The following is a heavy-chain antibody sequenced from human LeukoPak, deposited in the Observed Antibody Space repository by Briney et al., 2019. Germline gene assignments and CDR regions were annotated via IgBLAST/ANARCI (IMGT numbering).Heavy chain of an antibody. D-gene: IGHD6-19*01. V-gene: IGHV3-7*01. Sequence: GGSLRLSCAATGFIFSSYWMNWVRQAPGKGLEWVANIKQDGSEKYYADSVKGRFTISRDNSKNTLYLQMNSLRAEDTAVYYCAKDSGYSSGWYLYYWGQGTLVTVSS. CDR2: IKQDGSEK. CDR1: GFIFSSYW. J-gene: IGHJ4*02. CDR3: AKDSGYSSGWYLYY.